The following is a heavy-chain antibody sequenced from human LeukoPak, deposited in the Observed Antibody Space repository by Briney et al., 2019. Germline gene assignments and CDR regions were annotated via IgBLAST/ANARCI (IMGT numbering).Heavy chain of an antibody. CDR2: IYYSGST. V-gene: IGHV4-59*08. CDR3: ARLSGEYCSGGSCYSGPYYYYYYMDV. Sequence: SETLSLTCTVSGGSISSYYWSWIRQPPGKGLEWIGYIYYSGSTNYNPSLKSRVTISVDTSKNQFSLKLSSVTAADTAVYYCARLSGEYCSGGSCYSGPYYYYYYMDVWGKGTTVTVSS. J-gene: IGHJ6*03. CDR1: GGSISSYY. D-gene: IGHD2-15*01.